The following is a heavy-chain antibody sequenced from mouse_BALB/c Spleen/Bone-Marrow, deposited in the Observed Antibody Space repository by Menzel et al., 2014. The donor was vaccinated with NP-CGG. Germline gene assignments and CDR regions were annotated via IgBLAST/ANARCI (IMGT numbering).Heavy chain of an antibody. CDR2: IDPADGNT. J-gene: IGHJ3*01. V-gene: IGHV14-3*02. CDR1: GFNIKDTY. CDR3: ASYYYGRSSFAC. Sequence: EVQLQQSGAELVKPGASVKLSCTASGFNIKDTYIHLVKQRPEQGLEWIGRIDPADGNTKYDPKFQGKATITTDTSSNTAYLQLSSLTSEDTAVYYCASYYYGRSSFACWGQGTLVTVSA. D-gene: IGHD1-1*01.